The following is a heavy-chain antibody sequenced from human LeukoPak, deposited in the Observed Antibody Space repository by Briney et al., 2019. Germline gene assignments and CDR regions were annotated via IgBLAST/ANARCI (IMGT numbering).Heavy chain of an antibody. CDR2: IRDKAYGRTR. CDR3: ARKSGSYHTGPFDY. V-gene: IGHV3-49*03. CDR1: GFTFDDSV. Sequence: GGSLRLSCTPSGFTFDDSVMSWFRQAPGKGLEWVGFIRDKAYGRTREYAASVKGRFTISRDDSKSIAYLQMNSLKTEDTGVYYCARKSGSYHTGPFDYWGQGTLVTVSS. D-gene: IGHD1-26*01. J-gene: IGHJ4*02.